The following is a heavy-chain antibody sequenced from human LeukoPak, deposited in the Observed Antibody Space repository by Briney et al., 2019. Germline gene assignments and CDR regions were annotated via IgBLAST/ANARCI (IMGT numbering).Heavy chain of an antibody. D-gene: IGHD6-19*01. V-gene: IGHV3-74*01. CDR3: AKGAVSGWYKGWFDP. CDR2: ISGDESVK. Sequence: GGSLRLSCAASGFSITKYWMHWVRQAPGKGLMWVSRISGDESVKDYADSVQGRFSISRDNSKNTLYLQMNSLRAEDTAVYYCAKGAVSGWYKGWFDPWGQGTLVTVSS. J-gene: IGHJ5*02. CDR1: GFSITKYW.